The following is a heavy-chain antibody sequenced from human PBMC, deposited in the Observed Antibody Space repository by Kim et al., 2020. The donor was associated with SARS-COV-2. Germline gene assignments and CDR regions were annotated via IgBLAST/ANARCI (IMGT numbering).Heavy chain of an antibody. CDR2: VSHDGSKK. D-gene: IGHD3-10*01. Sequence: GGSLRLSCAASGFTFSSYDIHWVRQAPGKGLEWVALVSHDGSKKYHADSVKGRFTISRDNSKKTLYLQMNSLRHEDTAVYYCARVGPMVRGMIVNYYALDVWGQGPTLTVS. V-gene: IGHV3-30*03. J-gene: IGHJ6*02. CDR3: ARVGPMVRGMIVNYYALDV. CDR1: GFTFSSYD.